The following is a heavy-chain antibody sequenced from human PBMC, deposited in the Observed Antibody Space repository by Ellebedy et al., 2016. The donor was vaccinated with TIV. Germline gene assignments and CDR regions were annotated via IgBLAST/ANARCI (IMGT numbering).Heavy chain of an antibody. CDR2: IWYDGSTK. V-gene: IGHV3-33*01. D-gene: IGHD5-18*01. CDR3: ARSPRYSYGYIDT. Sequence: GESLKISCAASGFTFSSYGMHWVRQAPGTGLEWVAVIWYDGSTKYYLDSVKGRFTISRDNSKNTLYLQMNSRRAEDTAFYYCARSPRYSYGYIDTWGQGTLVTVSS. CDR1: GFTFSSYG. J-gene: IGHJ4*02.